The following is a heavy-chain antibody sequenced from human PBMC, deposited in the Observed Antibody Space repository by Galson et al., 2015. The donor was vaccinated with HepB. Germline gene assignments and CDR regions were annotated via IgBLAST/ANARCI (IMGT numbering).Heavy chain of an antibody. CDR3: ATAGPLRFLEWGPIGFDI. CDR2: IKSKTDGGTT. Sequence: SLRLSCAASGFSFTNAWMSWVRQAPGKGLEWVGRIKSKTDGGTTDYAAPVKGRFIISRDDSKNTLYLQMNSLKTEDTAVYYCATAGPLRFLEWGPIGFDIWGQGTMVTVSS. D-gene: IGHD3-3*01. CDR1: GFSFTNAW. V-gene: IGHV3-15*01. J-gene: IGHJ3*02.